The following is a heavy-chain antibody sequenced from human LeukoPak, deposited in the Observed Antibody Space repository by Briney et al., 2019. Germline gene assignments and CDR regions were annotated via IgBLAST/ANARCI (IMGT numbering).Heavy chain of an antibody. CDR3: AKDRYYDSSGYPPGSFFDY. D-gene: IGHD3-22*01. J-gene: IGHJ4*02. Sequence: QPGGSLRLSCAASGFTFSSYAMSWVRQAPGKGLEWVSAISGSGGSTYFADSVKGRFTISRDNSKNTLYLQMNSLRAEDTAVYYCAKDRYYDSSGYPPGSFFDYWGQGTLVTVSS. V-gene: IGHV3-23*01. CDR2: ISGSGGST. CDR1: GFTFSSYA.